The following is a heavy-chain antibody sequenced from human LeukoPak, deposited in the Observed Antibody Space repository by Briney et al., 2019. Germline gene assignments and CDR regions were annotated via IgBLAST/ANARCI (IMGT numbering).Heavy chain of an antibody. J-gene: IGHJ6*03. D-gene: IGHD5-18*01. CDR3: ARVSGGYSYGSFRFHYYYYMDV. CDR1: GGSFSGYY. Sequence: SETLSLTCAVYGGSFSGYYWSWIRQPPGKGLEWIGEINHSGSTNYNPSLKSRVTISVDTSKNQFSLKLSSVTAADTAVYYCARVSGGYSYGSFRFHYYYYMDVWGKGTTVTVSS. V-gene: IGHV4-34*01. CDR2: INHSGST.